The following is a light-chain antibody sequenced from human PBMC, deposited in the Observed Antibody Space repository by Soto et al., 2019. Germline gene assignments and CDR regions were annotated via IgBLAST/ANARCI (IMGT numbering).Light chain of an antibody. V-gene: IGLV2-14*01. J-gene: IGLJ1*01. Sequence: QSVLTQPASVSGSPGQSITISCTGSSSDVGAYNYVSWYQQHPGEAPKLMIYEVSNRPSRISNRFSGSKSGITASLTISGLQAEDEADYYCSSYSISSTLHYVFGTGTKVTAL. CDR3: SSYSISSTLHYV. CDR1: SSDVGAYNY. CDR2: EVS.